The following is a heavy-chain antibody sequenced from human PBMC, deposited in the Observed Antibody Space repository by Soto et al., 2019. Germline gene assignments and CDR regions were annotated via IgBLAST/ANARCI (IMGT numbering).Heavy chain of an antibody. J-gene: IGHJ5*02. CDR3: ARSYDSGSYGSFDP. CDR2: TIPIFGTT. CDR1: GGTFSSYA. D-gene: IGHD3-10*01. Sequence: GASVKVSCKASGGTFSSYAINWVRQAPGQGLEWMGGTIPIFGTTNYAQKFQGRVTISADESTSTAYMELNSLRSEDTAMYYCARSYDSGSYGSFDPWGQGTRVTVSS. V-gene: IGHV1-69*13.